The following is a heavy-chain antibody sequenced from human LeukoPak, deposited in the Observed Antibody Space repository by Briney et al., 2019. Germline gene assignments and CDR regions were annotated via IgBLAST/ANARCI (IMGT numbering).Heavy chain of an antibody. CDR3: ARESGVYCSGGSCYPGRDYYGMDV. CDR1: GFTVSSDY. J-gene: IGHJ6*02. CDR2: ISSSSSYI. D-gene: IGHD2-15*01. V-gene: IGHV3-21*01. Sequence: GGSLRLSCAASGFTVSSDYMNWVRQAPGQGLECVLSISSSSSYIYYADSVKGRFTISRDNAKNSLYLQMNSLRAEDTAVYYCARESGVYCSGGSCYPGRDYYGMDVWGQGTTVTVSS.